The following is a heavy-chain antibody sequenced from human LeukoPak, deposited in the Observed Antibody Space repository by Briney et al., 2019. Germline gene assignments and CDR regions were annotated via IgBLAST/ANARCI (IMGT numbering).Heavy chain of an antibody. Sequence: GGSLRLSCAASGFTFSSYSMNWVRQAPGKGLEWVSSISSSSSYIYYADSVKGRFTISRDNAKNSLYLQMNSLRAEDTAVYYCTRERSAMVTGLDYWGQGTLVTVSS. CDR3: TRERSAMVTGLDY. D-gene: IGHD5-18*01. J-gene: IGHJ4*02. V-gene: IGHV3-21*01. CDR2: ISSSSSYI. CDR1: GFTFSSYS.